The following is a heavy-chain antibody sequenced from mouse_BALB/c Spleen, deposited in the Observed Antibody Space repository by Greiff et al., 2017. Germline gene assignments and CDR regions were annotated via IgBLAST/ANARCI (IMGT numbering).Heavy chain of an antibody. CDR1: GYSFTSYY. CDR2: IDPFNGGT. Sequence: VQLKESGPELMKPGASVKISCKASGYSFTSYYMHWVKQSHGKSLEWIGYIDPFNGGTSYNQKFKGKATLTVDKSSSTAYMHLSSLTSEDSAVYYCARDGGNTMDYWGQGTSVTVSS. J-gene: IGHJ4*01. V-gene: IGHV1S135*01. D-gene: IGHD5-2*01. CDR3: ARDGGNTMDY.